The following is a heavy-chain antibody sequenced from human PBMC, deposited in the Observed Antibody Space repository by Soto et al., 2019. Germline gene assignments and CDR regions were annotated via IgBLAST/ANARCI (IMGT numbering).Heavy chain of an antibody. Sequence: QVQLVQSAAEVEKPGASVKVSCQISGYSFPAFYIHWVRQAPGQGLEWVGWFNPKSGGANSAQKFQGRVTMTRATSISTVYMDLSSLTSDDTAVYYCARASAAATSWFDYWGQGTLVTVSS. CDR1: GYSFPAFY. CDR2: FNPKSGGA. V-gene: IGHV1-2*02. D-gene: IGHD6-25*01. J-gene: IGHJ5*01. CDR3: ARASAAATSWFDY.